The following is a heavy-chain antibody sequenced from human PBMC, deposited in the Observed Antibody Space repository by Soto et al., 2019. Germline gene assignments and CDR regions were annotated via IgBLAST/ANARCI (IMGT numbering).Heavy chain of an antibody. Sequence: SETLSLTCIVSGGTISSTNYYWAWVRQPPGKGLEWIGNIYYDGNTYYHPSFRSRLTVSVDTSKNQFSLKLGSLTAADTAIYSCARFPVPGNFDYWGQGSLVTVSS. J-gene: IGHJ4*02. V-gene: IGHV4-39*01. CDR2: IYYDGNT. CDR3: ARFPVPGNFDY. CDR1: GGTISSTNYY.